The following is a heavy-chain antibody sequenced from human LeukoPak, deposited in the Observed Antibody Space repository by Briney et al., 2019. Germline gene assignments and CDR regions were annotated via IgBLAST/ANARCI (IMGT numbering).Heavy chain of an antibody. J-gene: IGHJ4*02. Sequence: GGSLRLSCAVSGFTFSKYAMNWVRQSPGKGLEWVSGIGASGGTTYYADSVQGRFTISRDNSKNTLYLQLNRLRAEDTGVYFCAKDLEAVAGTIVNDYWGQGTLVTVSS. CDR1: GFTFSKYA. D-gene: IGHD6-19*01. CDR3: AKDLEAVAGTIVNDY. CDR2: IGASGGTT. V-gene: IGHV3-23*01.